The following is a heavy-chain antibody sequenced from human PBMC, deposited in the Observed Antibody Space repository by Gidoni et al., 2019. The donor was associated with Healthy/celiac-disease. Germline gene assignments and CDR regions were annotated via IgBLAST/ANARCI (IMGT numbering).Heavy chain of an antibody. V-gene: IGHV1-24*01. CDR2: FDPEDGET. Sequence: QVQLVQSGAEVKKPGASVTVSCTVSGYTLPELSMHWVRQAPGKGLEWMGGFDPEDGETIYAQKFQGRVTMTEDTSTDTAYMELSSLRSEDTAVDYWATVARESWNYAPPFDYWGQGTLVTVSS. D-gene: IGHD1-7*01. CDR1: GYTLPELS. CDR3: ATVARESWNYAPPFDY. J-gene: IGHJ4*02.